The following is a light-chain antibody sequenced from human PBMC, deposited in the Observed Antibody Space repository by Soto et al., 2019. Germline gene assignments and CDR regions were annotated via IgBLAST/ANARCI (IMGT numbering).Light chain of an antibody. CDR3: CSYTPTSPWV. CDR2: EVS. CDR1: TNDVGSYNL. V-gene: IGLV2-23*02. Sequence: QSALTQPASVSGSPGQSITLSCTGTTNDVGSYNLVSWYQQHPGKAPKLMIYEVSKRPSGVSHRFSGSKSGNTASLTIPGLQAEHEANYYCCSYTPTSPWVFGGGTKQTVL. J-gene: IGLJ3*02.